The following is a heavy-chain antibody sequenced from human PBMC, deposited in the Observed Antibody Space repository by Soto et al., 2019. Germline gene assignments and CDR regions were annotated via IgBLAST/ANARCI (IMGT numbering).Heavy chain of an antibody. J-gene: IGHJ3*02. CDR3: AKDRLRPENLKLDRVQQWGVQVGAFDI. Sequence: GGSLRLSCAASGFTFSSYAMSWVRQAPGKGLEWVSAISGSGGSTYYADSVKGRFTISRDNSKNTLYLQMNSLRAEDTAVYYCAKDRLRPENLKLDRVQQWGVQVGAFDIWGQGTMVTVSS. CDR2: ISGSGGST. CDR1: GFTFSSYA. D-gene: IGHD1-1*01. V-gene: IGHV3-23*01.